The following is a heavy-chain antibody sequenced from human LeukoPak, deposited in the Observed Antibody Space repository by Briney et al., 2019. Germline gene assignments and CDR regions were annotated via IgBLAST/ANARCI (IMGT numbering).Heavy chain of an antibody. D-gene: IGHD3-10*01. Sequence: GGSLRPSCAASGFTFSSYAMSWVRQAPGKGLEWVSAISGSGGSTYYADSVKGRFTISRDNSKNTLYLQMNSLRAEDTAVYYCAKLHPTYYYGSGSYYDFGYWGQGTLVTVSS. CDR2: ISGSGGST. CDR1: GFTFSSYA. J-gene: IGHJ4*02. V-gene: IGHV3-23*01. CDR3: AKLHPTYYYGSGSYYDFGY.